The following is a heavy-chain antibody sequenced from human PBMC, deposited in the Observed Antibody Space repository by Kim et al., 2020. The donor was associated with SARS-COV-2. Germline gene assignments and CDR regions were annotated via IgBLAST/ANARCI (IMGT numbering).Heavy chain of an antibody. V-gene: IGHV4-61*02. CDR3: ARDGYYDILTGYYKGPNWFDP. J-gene: IGHJ5*02. Sequence: SETLSLTCTVSGGSISSGSYYWSWIRQPAGKGLEWIGRIYTSGSTNYNPSLKSRVTISVDTSKNQFSLKLSSVTAADTAVYYCARDGYYDILTGYYKGPNWFDPWGQGTLVTVSS. CDR2: IYTSGST. CDR1: GGSISSGSYY. D-gene: IGHD3-9*01.